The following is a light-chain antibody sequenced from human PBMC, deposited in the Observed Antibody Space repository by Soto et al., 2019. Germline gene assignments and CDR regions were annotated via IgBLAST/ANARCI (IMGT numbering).Light chain of an antibody. J-gene: IGKJ5*01. CDR2: DSS. CDR1: QSVTSY. V-gene: IGKV3-11*01. CDR3: QQRSHWPIT. Sequence: EIVMTQSPATLSVSPWERATLSCRASQSVTSYLAWYQQKPGQAPRLLIYDSSNRAADIPARFSGSGSGTDFTLTISSLEPEDFAVYYCQQRSHWPITFGQGTRLEIK.